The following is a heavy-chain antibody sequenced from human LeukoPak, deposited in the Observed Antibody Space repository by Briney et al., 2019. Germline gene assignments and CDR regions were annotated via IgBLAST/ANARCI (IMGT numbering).Heavy chain of an antibody. D-gene: IGHD3-22*01. Sequence: ASVTVSCTVSGYTLTELSMHWVRQAPGKGLEWMGGFDPEDGETIYAQKFQGRVTMTEDTSTDTAYMELSSLRSEDTAVYYCATDLPYYYDSSGYYYEPTIRYWGQGTLVTVSS. J-gene: IGHJ4*02. CDR3: ATDLPYYYDSSGYYYEPTIRY. V-gene: IGHV1-24*01. CDR1: GYTLTELS. CDR2: FDPEDGET.